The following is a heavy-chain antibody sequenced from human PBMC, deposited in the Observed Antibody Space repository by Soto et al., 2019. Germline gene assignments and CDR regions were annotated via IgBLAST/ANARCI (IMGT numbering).Heavy chain of an antibody. J-gene: IGHJ4*01. CDR3: AAKIVGATIDY. D-gene: IGHD1-26*01. CDR2: IIPIFGTA. CDR1: GYTFTSYG. V-gene: IGHV1-69*13. Sequence: SVKVSCKASGYTFTSYGFSWVRQAPGQGHELMGGIIPIFGTANYAQKFQGRVTITADESTSTAYMELSSLRSEDTAVYYCAAKIVGATIDYWG.